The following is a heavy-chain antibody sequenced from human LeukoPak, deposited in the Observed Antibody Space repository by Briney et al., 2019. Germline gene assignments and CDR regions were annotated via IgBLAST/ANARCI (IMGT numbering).Heavy chain of an antibody. Sequence: ASVNVSCKASGYSFNDYYIHWVRQAPGQGLEWMGWISPNSGGTNYAQNFQGRVTMTRDTSITTAYMELSGLTSDDTALYYCARNYGGTSKYFDYWGQGTLVTVSS. CDR2: ISPNSGGT. CDR1: GYSFNDYY. CDR3: ARNYGGTSKYFDY. J-gene: IGHJ4*02. D-gene: IGHD4-23*01. V-gene: IGHV1-2*02.